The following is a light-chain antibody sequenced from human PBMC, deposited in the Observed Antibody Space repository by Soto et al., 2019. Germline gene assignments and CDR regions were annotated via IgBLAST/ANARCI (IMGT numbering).Light chain of an antibody. Sequence: QSALTQPASVSGSPGQSITISCTGTSSDVGGYNYVSWYQQHPGKAPKLMIYDVSNRPSGVSNRFSGSKSGNTASLTISGLQDEDEADYCCSSYTSISTRVVFGGGTKVTVL. J-gene: IGLJ2*01. CDR2: DVS. CDR1: SSDVGGYNY. V-gene: IGLV2-14*01. CDR3: SSYTSISTRVV.